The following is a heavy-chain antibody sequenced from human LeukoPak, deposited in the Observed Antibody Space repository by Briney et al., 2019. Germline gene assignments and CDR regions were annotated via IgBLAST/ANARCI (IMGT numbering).Heavy chain of an antibody. CDR2: INHSGST. D-gene: IGHD2-2*01. CDR3: ASSGVVPAAIWNY. CDR1: GGSFSGYY. J-gene: IGHJ4*02. Sequence: SETLSLTCAVYGGSFSGYYWSWIRQPPGKGLEWIGEINHSGSTNYNPSLKSPVTISVDTSKNQFSLKLSSVTAADTAVYYCASSGVVPAAIWNYWGQGTLVTVSS. V-gene: IGHV4-34*01.